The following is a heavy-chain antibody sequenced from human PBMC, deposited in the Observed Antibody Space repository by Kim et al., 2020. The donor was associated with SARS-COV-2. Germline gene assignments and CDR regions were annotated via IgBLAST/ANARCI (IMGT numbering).Heavy chain of an antibody. V-gene: IGHV4-39*01. CDR3: ARLTGYSSGWYLYYYYYGMDV. CDR2: IYYSGST. D-gene: IGHD6-19*01. J-gene: IGHJ6*02. CDR1: GGSISSSSYY. Sequence: SETLSLTCTVSGGSISSSSYYWGWIRQPPGKGLEWIGSIYYSGSTYYNPSLKSRVTISVDTSKNQFSLKLSSVTAADTAVYYCARLTGYSSGWYLYYYYYGMDVWGQGTTVTVSS.